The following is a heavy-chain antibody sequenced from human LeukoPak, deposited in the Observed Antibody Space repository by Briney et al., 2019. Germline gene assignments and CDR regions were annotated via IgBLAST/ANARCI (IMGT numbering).Heavy chain of an antibody. J-gene: IGHJ4*02. CDR1: GYSFTSYW. D-gene: IGHD2-15*01. CDR2: IYPGDSDT. Sequence: GESLKISCKGSGYSFTSYWISWVRQMPGKGLEWMGIIYPGDSDTRYSPSFQGQVTISADKSISTAYLQWSSLKASDTAMYYCARIYCSGGSCFSYYFDYWGQGTLVTVSS. V-gene: IGHV5-51*01. CDR3: ARIYCSGGSCFSYYFDY.